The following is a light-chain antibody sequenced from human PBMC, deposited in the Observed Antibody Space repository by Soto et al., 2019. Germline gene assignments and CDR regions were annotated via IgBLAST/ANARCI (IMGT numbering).Light chain of an antibody. V-gene: IGLV2-14*01. Sequence: QSALTQPASVSGSPGQSVTISCTGTSSDIGAYNLVSWYQHHPDKAPKLIVSEVSHRPSGVSNRFSGSKSGNTASLTISGLQSEDEADYYCISYTSDDVRYVFGTGTKVTVL. CDR3: ISYTSDDVRYV. J-gene: IGLJ1*01. CDR1: SSDIGAYNL. CDR2: EVS.